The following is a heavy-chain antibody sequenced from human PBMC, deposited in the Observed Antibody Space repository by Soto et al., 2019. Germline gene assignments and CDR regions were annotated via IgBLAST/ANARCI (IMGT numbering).Heavy chain of an antibody. CDR1: GFTFSSYS. V-gene: IGHV3-21*01. J-gene: IGHJ3*02. D-gene: IGHD2-8*02. Sequence: PGGSLRLSCAASGFTFSSYSMNWVRQAPGKGLEWVSSISSSSSYIYYADSVRGRFTITRDNAKNSLYLQMNRLRAEDTAVYYCARDTGEPAEYRPDAFDIWGQGTMVTVSS. CDR3: ARDTGEPAEYRPDAFDI. CDR2: ISSSSSYI.